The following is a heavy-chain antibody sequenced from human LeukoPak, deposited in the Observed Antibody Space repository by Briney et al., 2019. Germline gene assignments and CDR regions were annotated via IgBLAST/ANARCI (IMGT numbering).Heavy chain of an antibody. Sequence: LSLTCTVSGGXISSYYCSWIRQPPGKGLEWISYISSSSSYTDYADSVKGRFTISRDNAKGALYLQMNSLRLEDTAVYYCTAGTAADFWGQGTLVTVSS. V-gene: IGHV3-11*03. CDR3: TAGTAADF. CDR2: ISSSSSYT. J-gene: IGHJ4*02. CDR1: GGXISSYY. D-gene: IGHD6-13*01.